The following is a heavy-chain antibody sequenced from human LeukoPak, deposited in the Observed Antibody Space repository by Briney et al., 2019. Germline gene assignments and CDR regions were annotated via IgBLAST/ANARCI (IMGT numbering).Heavy chain of an antibody. CDR3: ARDSSAAFDI. Sequence: PSETLSLTCTVSGGSFGNYYWSWIRQPPGKGLEWIGYIYDSGTTNYNPSLKSRVTISVDTSKNQFSLKLSSVTAADTAVYYCARDSSAAFDIWGQGTMVTVSS. J-gene: IGHJ3*02. CDR2: IYDSGTT. CDR1: GGSFGNYY. V-gene: IGHV4-59*01.